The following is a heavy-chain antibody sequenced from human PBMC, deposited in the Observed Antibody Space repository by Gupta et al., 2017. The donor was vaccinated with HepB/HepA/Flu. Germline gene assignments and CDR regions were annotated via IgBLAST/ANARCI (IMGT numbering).Heavy chain of an antibody. CDR1: GFPFSTSW. Sequence: EVQLVESGGGLVKPGGSLRLSCAASGFPFSTSWMSWVSQAPGKGLEGVGRIKSKTDCGTTDYAAPVKGRFTISRDDSKNTLYLQMNSLKTEDTAVYYCTTKRLVPAYYYYYGMDVWGQGTTVTVSS. J-gene: IGHJ6*02. CDR2: IKSKTDCGTT. D-gene: IGHD6-6*01. V-gene: IGHV3-15*01. CDR3: TTKRLVPAYYYYYGMDV.